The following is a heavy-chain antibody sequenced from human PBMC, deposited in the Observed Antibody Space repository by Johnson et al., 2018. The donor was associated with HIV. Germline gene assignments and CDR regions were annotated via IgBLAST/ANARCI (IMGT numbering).Heavy chain of an antibody. Sequence: VQLVESGGGLVQPGGSLRLSCAASGFSFSSYWMSWVRQAPGKGLAWVANINRDGSENYYVDSVKCRFTISRDNTNNSLYLQMNSLKTEDTAVYYCTTDLRVTTSLRAFDIWGQGTMVTVSS. D-gene: IGHD4-17*01. V-gene: IGHV3-7*05. CDR3: TTDLRVTTSLRAFDI. CDR2: INRDGSEN. CDR1: GFSFSSYW. J-gene: IGHJ3*02.